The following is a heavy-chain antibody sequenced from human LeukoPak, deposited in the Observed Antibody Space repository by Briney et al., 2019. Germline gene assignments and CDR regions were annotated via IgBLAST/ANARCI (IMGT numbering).Heavy chain of an antibody. D-gene: IGHD6-13*01. CDR3: ARRGNSSRPFDY. CDR1: GGSFSGYY. J-gene: IGHJ4*02. CDR2: INHSGST. V-gene: IGHV4-34*01. Sequence: SETLSLTCAVYGGSFSGYYWSWIRQPPGKGLEWIGEINHSGSTNYNPSLKSRVTISVDTSKNQFSLKLSSVTAADTAVYYCARRGNSSRPFDYWGRGTLVTVSS.